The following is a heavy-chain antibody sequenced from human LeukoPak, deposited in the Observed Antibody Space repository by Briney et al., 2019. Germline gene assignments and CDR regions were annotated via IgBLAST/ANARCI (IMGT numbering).Heavy chain of an antibody. V-gene: IGHV3-66*02. CDR3: AAPGVPAATYYFDY. CDR2: IFSGGST. CDR1: EFSVSDSY. J-gene: IGHJ4*02. D-gene: IGHD2-2*01. Sequence: GGSLRLSCAASEFSVSDSYMSWVGQAPGKGLQWVSVIFSGGSTYYTDSVKGRFTLSRDNSKNTLYLQMNSLRAEDTAVYYCAAPGVPAATYYFDYWGQGTLVTVSS.